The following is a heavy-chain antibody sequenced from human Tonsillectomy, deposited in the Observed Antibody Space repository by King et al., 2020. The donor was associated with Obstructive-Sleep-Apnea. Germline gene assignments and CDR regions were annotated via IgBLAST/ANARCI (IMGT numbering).Heavy chain of an antibody. J-gene: IGHJ3*01. V-gene: IGHV3-30*04. CDR3: ARARGSYRLDAFDF. CDR2: ISYDGSNK. Sequence: VQLVESGGGVVQPGRSLRLSCAASGFTFSSNAMHWVRQAPGKGLEWVAVISYDGSNKYYADSVKGRFTISRDNAKNTLYLQRNSQRADDPAVYYCARARGSYRLDAFDFWGQGTMVTVSS. CDR1: GFTFSSNA. D-gene: IGHD3-16*02.